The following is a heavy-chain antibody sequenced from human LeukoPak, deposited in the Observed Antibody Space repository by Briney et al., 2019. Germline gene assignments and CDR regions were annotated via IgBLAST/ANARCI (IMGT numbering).Heavy chain of an antibody. Sequence: GGFVILSCAASGFIFSNNTMSWVRHAPWKGREWVLGISDSGGSSYYEDSVKGRFTISRDNSKNTLYLQMNSLRAEDAAVYYCAILPVPAAINYFDYWGQGTLVTVSS. CDR1: GFIFSNNT. CDR3: AILPVPAAINYFDY. J-gene: IGHJ4*02. CDR2: ISDSGGSS. V-gene: IGHV3-23*01. D-gene: IGHD2-2*01.